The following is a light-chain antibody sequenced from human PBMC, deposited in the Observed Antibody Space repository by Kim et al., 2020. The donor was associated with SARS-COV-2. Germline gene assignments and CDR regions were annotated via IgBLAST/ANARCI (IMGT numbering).Light chain of an antibody. V-gene: IGLV3-19*01. CDR3: SSRDSSGNHFV. J-gene: IGLJ3*02. CDR2: GKN. Sequence: SSELTQDPAVSVALGQTVRITCQGDSLRSYYATWYQQKPGQAPVLVIYGKNNRPSGIPDRFSCSSSGNTASLTITGAQAEDEADYYCSSRDSSGNHFVFG. CDR1: SLRSYY.